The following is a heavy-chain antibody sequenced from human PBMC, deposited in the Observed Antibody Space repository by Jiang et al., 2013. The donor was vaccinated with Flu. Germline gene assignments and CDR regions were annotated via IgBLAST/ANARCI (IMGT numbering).Heavy chain of an antibody. J-gene: IGHJ6*02. CDR3: ARDRHDFHYYDSSDLNYNMDV. V-gene: IGHV1-18*01. D-gene: IGHD3-22*01. CDR2: ISPYNGNT. CDR1: GYTFTSYG. Sequence: SGAEVKKPGASVKVSCKASGYTFTSYGISWVRQAFGQGLEWMGWISPYNGNTIYAQKVQGRITMTTDTSTSTAYMELRSLRSDDTAVYYCARDRHDFHYYDSSDLNYNMDVWGQGTTVTVSS.